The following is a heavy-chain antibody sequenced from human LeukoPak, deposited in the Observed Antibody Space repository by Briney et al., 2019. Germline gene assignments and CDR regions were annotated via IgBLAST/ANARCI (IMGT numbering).Heavy chain of an antibody. Sequence: ASVKVSCKASGYTFTSYGISWVRQAPGQGLEWTGWISAYNGNTNYAQKLQGRVTMTTDTSTSTAYMELRSLRSDDTAVYYCARAPRYYYDSSGYYYWGQGTLVTVSS. V-gene: IGHV1-18*01. CDR3: ARAPRYYYDSSGYYY. J-gene: IGHJ4*02. D-gene: IGHD3-22*01. CDR1: GYTFTSYG. CDR2: ISAYNGNT.